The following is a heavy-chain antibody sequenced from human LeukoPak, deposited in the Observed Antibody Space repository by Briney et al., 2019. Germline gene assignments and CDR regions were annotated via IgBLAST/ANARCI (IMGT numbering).Heavy chain of an antibody. CDR2: IRYDGSNK. Sequence: GGSLRLPCAASGFTFSSYDMHWVRQAPGKGLEWVAFIRYDGSNKYYADSVKGRFTISRDSSKNTLYLQMNSLRADDTAVYYCAKGRDSYRYDMDVGGQGTTVTVSS. J-gene: IGHJ6*02. D-gene: IGHD5-18*01. CDR1: GFTFSSYD. CDR3: AKGRDSYRYDMDV. V-gene: IGHV3-30*02.